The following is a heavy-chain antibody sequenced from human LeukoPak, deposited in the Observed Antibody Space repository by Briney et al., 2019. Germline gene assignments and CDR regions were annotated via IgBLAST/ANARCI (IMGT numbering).Heavy chain of an antibody. CDR3: ARGSAAAGTYWCAP. CDR1: GFTFSIAW. V-gene: IGHV3-7*01. J-gene: IGHJ5*02. D-gene: IGHD6-13*01. CDR2: IKQDGSEK. Sequence: PGGSLRLSCAASGFTFSIAWMSWVRQAPGKGLEWVANIKQDGSEKYYVDSVKGRFTISRDNAKNSLYLQMNSLRAEDTAVYYCARGSAAAGTYWCAPWGQGTLVTVSS.